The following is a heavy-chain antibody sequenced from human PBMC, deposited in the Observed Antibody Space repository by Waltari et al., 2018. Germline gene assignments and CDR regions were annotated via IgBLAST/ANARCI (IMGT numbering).Heavy chain of an antibody. J-gene: IGHJ3*02. CDR2: IYFRVAT. CDR3: ARLLGYYYDSSGYYDAFDI. CDR1: GGSISSSSYY. D-gene: IGHD3-22*01. Sequence: QLQLQESGPGLVKPSETLSLTCTVSGGSISSSSYYWGWIRQPPGKGLEWSGSIYFRVATDSTPPLNVRVTISVDTSKNQFSLKLSSVTAADTAVYYCARLLGYYYDSSGYYDAFDIWGQGTMVTVSS. V-gene: IGHV4-39*01.